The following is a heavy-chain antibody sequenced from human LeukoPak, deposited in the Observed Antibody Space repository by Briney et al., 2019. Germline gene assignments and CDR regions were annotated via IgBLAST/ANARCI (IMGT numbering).Heavy chain of an antibody. Sequence: GGSLRLSCAASGFTFSSCGMHWVRQAPGKGLEWVAVIWYDGSNKYYADSVKGRFTISRDNSKNTLYLQMNSLRAEDTAVYYCARDYGDYGFWFDPWGQGTLVTVSS. J-gene: IGHJ5*02. D-gene: IGHD4-17*01. V-gene: IGHV3-33*01. CDR1: GFTFSSCG. CDR2: IWYDGSNK. CDR3: ARDYGDYGFWFDP.